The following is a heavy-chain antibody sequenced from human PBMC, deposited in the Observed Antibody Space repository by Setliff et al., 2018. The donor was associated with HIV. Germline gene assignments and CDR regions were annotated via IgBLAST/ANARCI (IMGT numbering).Heavy chain of an antibody. CDR3: ARGSSALIMREFYDFWSATRDAWDY. J-gene: IGHJ4*02. CDR1: GSTFTNYY. CDR2: INPSGGST. V-gene: IGHV1-46*01. Sequence: ASVKVSCKASGSTFTNYYMHWVRQAPGQGLEWMGIINPSGGSTSYQQIFQGRVTMTRDTSTCTVYMELSSLRSEDTAVYYCARGSSALIMREFYDFWSATRDAWDYWGQGTLVTVS. D-gene: IGHD3-3*01.